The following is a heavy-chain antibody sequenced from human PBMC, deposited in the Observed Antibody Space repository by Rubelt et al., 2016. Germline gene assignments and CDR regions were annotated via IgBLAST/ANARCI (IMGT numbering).Heavy chain of an antibody. J-gene: IGHJ5*02. Sequence: QVQLVQSGAEVKKPGASVKVSCKASGYTFTSYGISWVRQAPGQGLEWMGWISAYNGNTHYAQKLQGSVTMTTDTSTSTAYMGLRSLGSDDTAVYYCARVMITFGGVIEVGWFDPWGQGTLVTVSS. V-gene: IGHV1-18*01. D-gene: IGHD3-16*02. CDR1: GYTFTSYG. CDR2: ISAYNGNT. CDR3: ARVMITFGGVIEVGWFDP.